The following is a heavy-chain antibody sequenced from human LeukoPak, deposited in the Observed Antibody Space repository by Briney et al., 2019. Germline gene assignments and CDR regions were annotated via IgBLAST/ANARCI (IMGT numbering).Heavy chain of an antibody. CDR1: GGSITSGSYY. J-gene: IGHJ4*02. D-gene: IGHD5-18*01. CDR2: IYYSGTT. CDR3: ARDLGQYSYIDS. V-gene: IGHV4-31*03. Sequence: SQTLSLTCTVSGGSITSGSYYWSWIRQHPGKGLEWIGYIYYSGTTYYNPSLKSRVSISEDTSKNQFSLNLSSVTAADTAVYYCARDLGQYSYIDSWGQGTLVTVSS.